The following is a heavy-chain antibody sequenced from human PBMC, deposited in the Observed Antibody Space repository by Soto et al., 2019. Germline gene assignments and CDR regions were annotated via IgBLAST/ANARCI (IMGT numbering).Heavy chain of an antibody. D-gene: IGHD6-6*01. J-gene: IGHJ6*02. CDR3: ARERYSSSPTSRYYYGMDV. CDR1: GGTFSSYA. CDR2: TIPIFGTA. V-gene: IGHV1-69*13. Sequence: GASVKVSCKASGGTFSSYAISWVRQAPGQGLEWMGGTIPIFGTANYAQKFQGRVTITADESTSTAYMELSSLRSEDTAVYYCARERYSSSPTSRYYYGMDVWGQGTTVTVSS.